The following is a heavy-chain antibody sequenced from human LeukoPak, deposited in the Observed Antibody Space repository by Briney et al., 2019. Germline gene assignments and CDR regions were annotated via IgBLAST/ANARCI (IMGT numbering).Heavy chain of an antibody. Sequence: SETLSLTCAVYGGSFSGYYWSWIRQPPGKGLEWIGEINHSGSTNYNPSLKSRVTISVDTSKNQFSLKLSSVTAADTAVYYCARDRDIVVVVAASRNYYYYGMDVWGQGTTVTVSS. V-gene: IGHV4-34*01. D-gene: IGHD2-15*01. CDR1: GGSFSGYY. CDR3: ARDRDIVVVVAASRNYYYYGMDV. J-gene: IGHJ6*02. CDR2: INHSGST.